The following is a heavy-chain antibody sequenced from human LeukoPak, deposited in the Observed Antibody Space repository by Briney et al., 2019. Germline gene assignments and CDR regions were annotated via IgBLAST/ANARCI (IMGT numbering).Heavy chain of an antibody. V-gene: IGHV4-30-2*01. J-gene: IGHJ3*02. CDR3: ARDLDAFDI. CDR2: IYHSGST. CDR1: GGSISGGGYS. Sequence: SETLSLTCAVSGGSISGGGYSWSWIRQPPGKGLEWIGYIYHSGSTYYNPSLKSRVTISVDRSKNQFSLKLSSVTAADTAVYYCARDLDAFDIWGQGTMVTVSS.